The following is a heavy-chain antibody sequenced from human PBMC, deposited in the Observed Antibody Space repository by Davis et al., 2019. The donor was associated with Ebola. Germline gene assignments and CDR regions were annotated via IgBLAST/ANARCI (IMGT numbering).Heavy chain of an antibody. CDR1: GFAFRKYG. CDR2: IWSDGIKR. Sequence: PGGSLRLSCGGSGFAFRKYGFHWVRQGPGKGLEWVGVIWSDGIKRIYAQSMEGRFTISRDNSRGTVYLDLDSLTAEDSGVYFCVRTPDIVAAPFEPYYYYSMDVWGHGTTVTVSS. D-gene: IGHD5-12*01. V-gene: IGHV3-33*01. CDR3: VRTPDIVAAPFEPYYYYSMDV. J-gene: IGHJ6*02.